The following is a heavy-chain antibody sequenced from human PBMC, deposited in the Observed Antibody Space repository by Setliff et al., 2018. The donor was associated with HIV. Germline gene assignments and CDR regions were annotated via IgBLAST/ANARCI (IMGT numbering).Heavy chain of an antibody. J-gene: IGHJ4*02. CDR1: GYTFTSYG. Sequence: RASVKVSCKASGYTFTSYGISWVRQAPGQGLEWMGWISAYNGNTNYAQKLQGRVTMTTDTSTSTAYMELRSLRSDDTAVYYCARDTIVGATPVVGYWGQGTLVTVSS. CDR3: ARDTIVGATPVVGY. CDR2: ISAYNGNT. V-gene: IGHV1-18*01. D-gene: IGHD1-26*01.